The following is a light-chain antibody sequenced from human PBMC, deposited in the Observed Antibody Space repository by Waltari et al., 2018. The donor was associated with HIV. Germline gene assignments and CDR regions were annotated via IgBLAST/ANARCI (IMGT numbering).Light chain of an antibody. CDR3: QQRSNWPWT. CDR1: QSVSSY. CDR2: DAS. J-gene: IGKJ1*01. V-gene: IGKV3-11*01. Sequence: EIVLTQSPATLSLSPGERATLSCRASQSVSSYLAWYQQKPGQAPRLLIDDASNRATGIPARFSGSGSGTDFTLTISSREPEDFAVYYCQQRSNWPWTFGQGTKVEIK.